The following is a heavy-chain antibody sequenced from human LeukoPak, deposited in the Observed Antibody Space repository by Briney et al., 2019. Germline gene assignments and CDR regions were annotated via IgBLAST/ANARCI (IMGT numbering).Heavy chain of an antibody. CDR1: GFTFRSYE. Sequence: GGSLRLSCAASGFTFRSYEMNWVRQAPGQGLERVSYISGSGSTIYYADSVQGRFTISRDNAKNSLYLQMNSLRAEDTAVYYCARDYGDYWWYFDLWGRGTLVTVSS. J-gene: IGHJ2*01. CDR2: ISGSGSTI. D-gene: IGHD4-17*01. CDR3: ARDYGDYWWYFDL. V-gene: IGHV3-48*03.